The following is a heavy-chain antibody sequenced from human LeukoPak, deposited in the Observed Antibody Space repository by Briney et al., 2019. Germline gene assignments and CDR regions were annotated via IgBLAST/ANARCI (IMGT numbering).Heavy chain of an antibody. CDR3: ARDRREMATITGAFDY. Sequence: GGSLRLSCAASGFTLRSYTMNWVRQAPGKGLEWVSSIGISSNKIYYADSVKGRFIISRDNAKNSVYLQMNSLRAEDTAVYYCARDRREMATITGAFDYWGQGTLVTVSS. CDR2: IGISSNKI. V-gene: IGHV3-21*01. CDR1: GFTLRSYT. D-gene: IGHD5-24*01. J-gene: IGHJ4*02.